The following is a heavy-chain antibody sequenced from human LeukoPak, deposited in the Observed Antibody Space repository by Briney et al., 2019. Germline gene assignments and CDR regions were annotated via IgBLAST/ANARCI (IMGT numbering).Heavy chain of an antibody. CDR1: GYAFTSNY. D-gene: IGHD3-10*01. CDR2: IYPWDGST. CDR3: ARATPGKNDY. Sequence: ASVKVSCKASGYAFTSNYIHWVRQAPGQGLEWMGMIYPWDGSTSYAQKFQGRVTVTRDTSTSTVHVELSGLRSEDTAVYYCARATPGKNDYWGQGTLVTVSS. J-gene: IGHJ4*02. V-gene: IGHV1-46*01.